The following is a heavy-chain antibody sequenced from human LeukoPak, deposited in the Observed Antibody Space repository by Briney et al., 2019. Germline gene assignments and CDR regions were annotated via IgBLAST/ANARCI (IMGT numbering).Heavy chain of an antibody. Sequence: PGGSLRLPCAASGLSFSTYAMNWVRQAPGKGLEWVSAIDNSGFTTYYADSVRGRFTISRDNSKNTLYLQMNSLRAEDTAIYYCAKVSTVTSNFDYWGQGTLVTVSS. V-gene: IGHV3-23*01. CDR1: GLSFSTYA. J-gene: IGHJ4*02. CDR3: AKVSTVTSNFDY. CDR2: IDNSGFTT. D-gene: IGHD4-17*01.